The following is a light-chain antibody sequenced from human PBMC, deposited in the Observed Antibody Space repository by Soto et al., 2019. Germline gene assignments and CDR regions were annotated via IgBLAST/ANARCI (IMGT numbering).Light chain of an antibody. CDR1: QTISSW. CDR2: KAS. J-gene: IGKJ1*01. CDR3: QHYNSYSEA. V-gene: IGKV1-5*03. Sequence: DIQMTQPPSTLSGSVGDRVTITCRASQTISSWLAWYQQKPGKAPKLLIYKASTLKSGVPSRFSGSGSGTEFTLTISSLRPDDFATYYCQHYNSYSEAVGQGTKVDSK.